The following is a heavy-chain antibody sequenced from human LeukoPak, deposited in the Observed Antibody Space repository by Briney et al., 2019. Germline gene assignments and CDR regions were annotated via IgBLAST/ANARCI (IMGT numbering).Heavy chain of an antibody. Sequence: PSETLSLTCTVSGGSISSYYWSWIRQPAGKGLEWIGRIYTSGSTNYNPSLKSRVTVSVDTSKNQFSLKLNSVTAADTAVYYCARNIVVVSTYYYYYGMDVWGQGTTVTVSS. CDR1: GGSISSYY. D-gene: IGHD2-2*01. CDR2: IYTSGST. J-gene: IGHJ6*02. V-gene: IGHV4-4*07. CDR3: ARNIVVVSTYYYYYGMDV.